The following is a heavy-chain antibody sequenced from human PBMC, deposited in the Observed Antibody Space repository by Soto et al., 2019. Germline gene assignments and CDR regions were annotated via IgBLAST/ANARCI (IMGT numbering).Heavy chain of an antibody. J-gene: IGHJ4*02. CDR2: ISGSGGST. CDR1: GFTFSSYA. V-gene: IGHV3-23*01. CDR3: AKENGYSSSWFEFDY. D-gene: IGHD6-13*01. Sequence: GGSLRLCCAASGFTFSSYAMSWVRQAPGKGVEWVSAISGSGGSTYYADSVKGRFTISRDNSKNTLYLQMNSLRAEDTAVYYCAKENGYSSSWFEFDYWGQGTLVTVSS.